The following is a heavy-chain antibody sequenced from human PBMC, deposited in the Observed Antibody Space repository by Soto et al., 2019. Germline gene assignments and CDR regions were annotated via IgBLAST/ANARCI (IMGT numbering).Heavy chain of an antibody. CDR3: ASNLMTTDYYYYMDV. J-gene: IGHJ6*03. D-gene: IGHD4-17*01. CDR2: ISSSSSYI. V-gene: IGHV3-21*01. Sequence: GGSLRLSCAASGFTFSSYWMHWVRQAPGKGLEWVSSISSSSSYIYYADSVKGRFTISRDNAKNSLYLQMNSLRAEDTAVYYCASNLMTTDYYYYMDVWGKGTTVTVSS. CDR1: GFTFSSYW.